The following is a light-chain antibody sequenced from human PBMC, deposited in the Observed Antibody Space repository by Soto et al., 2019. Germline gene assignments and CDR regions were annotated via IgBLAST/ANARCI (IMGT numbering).Light chain of an antibody. CDR1: QSLLHSNGYNY. CDR3: RQALQTPL. V-gene: IGKV2-28*01. Sequence: DIVMTQSPLSLPVTPGEPASISCRSSQSLLHSNGYNYLDWYLQKPGQSPQLLIYLGSNRASGAPTXFSGSGSGTDFTLKISRVEAEDVGVYYCRQALQTPLFGGGTKVEIK. J-gene: IGKJ4*01. CDR2: LGS.